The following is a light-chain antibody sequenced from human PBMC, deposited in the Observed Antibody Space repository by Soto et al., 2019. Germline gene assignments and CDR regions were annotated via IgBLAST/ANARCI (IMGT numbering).Light chain of an antibody. V-gene: IGKV3-20*01. CDR2: GAS. Sequence: EIVLTQSPGTLSLFPGERATFSCRASQSVSSTYLAWYQQKPGQAPRLLIYGASTRATGIPDRFSGSGSGTDFTLTISGLEPEDLAVYYCQQYGSSPRTFGQGTKVEIK. J-gene: IGKJ1*01. CDR3: QQYGSSPRT. CDR1: QSVSSTY.